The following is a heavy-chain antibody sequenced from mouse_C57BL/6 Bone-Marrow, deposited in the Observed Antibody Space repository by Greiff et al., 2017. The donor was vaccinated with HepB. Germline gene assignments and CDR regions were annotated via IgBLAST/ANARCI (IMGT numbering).Heavy chain of an antibody. J-gene: IGHJ3*01. CDR3: AAGPLYYGEGFAY. CDR2: INPNNGGT. D-gene: IGHD2-13*01. V-gene: IGHV1-26*01. CDR1: GYTFTDYY. Sequence: VQLKQSGPELVKPGASVKISCKASGYTFTDYYMNWVKQSHGKSLEWIGDINPNNGGTSYNQKFKGKATLTVDKSSSTAYMELRSLTSEDSAVYYCAAGPLYYGEGFAYWGQGTLVTVSA.